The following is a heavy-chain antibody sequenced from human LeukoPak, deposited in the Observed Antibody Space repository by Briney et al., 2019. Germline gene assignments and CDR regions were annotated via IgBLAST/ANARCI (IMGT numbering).Heavy chain of an antibody. D-gene: IGHD4-17*01. Sequence: PGRSLRLSCTASGVPLSHYAMHWVRRTPGGGLEWVAVISFDGTNKYYGDSVEGRFSVSRDNSKNTLYLQMNSLRPDDTAMYYCATDYGDYEPIDYWGQGSLVTVSS. CDR3: ATDYGDYEPIDY. CDR1: GVPLSHYA. CDR2: ISFDGTNK. V-gene: IGHV3-30*04. J-gene: IGHJ4*02.